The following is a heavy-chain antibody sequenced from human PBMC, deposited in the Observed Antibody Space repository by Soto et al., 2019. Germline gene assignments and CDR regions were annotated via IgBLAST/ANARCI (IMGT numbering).Heavy chain of an antibody. CDR2: ISDSGGTV. CDR1: GFTFSSYK. V-gene: IGHV3-48*03. D-gene: IGHD3-3*01. CDR3: ARDLLHYDFWSGYSAYFYYGMDV. Sequence: GGSLRLSCAASGFTFSSYKMNWVRQAPGQGLEWVSYISDSGGTVYYADSVKGRFTVSRDNAQNSVYLQMNSLRTEDTAVYYCARDLLHYDFWSGYSAYFYYGMDVWGPGTTVTVSS. J-gene: IGHJ6*02.